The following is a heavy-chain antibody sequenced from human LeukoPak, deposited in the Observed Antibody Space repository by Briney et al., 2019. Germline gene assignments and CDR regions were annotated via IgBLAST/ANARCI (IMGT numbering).Heavy chain of an antibody. CDR2: IYTSGST. D-gene: IGHD3-10*01. Sequence: PSETLSLTCTVSGGSISTYHWSWIRQPPGKGLEWIGYIYTSGSTSYNPSLNSRVTISVDTSKNQFSLKLTSVTAADTAVYYCARRITCMDVWGNGTTVTVSS. CDR1: GGSISTYH. CDR3: ARRITCMDV. V-gene: IGHV4-4*08. J-gene: IGHJ6*03.